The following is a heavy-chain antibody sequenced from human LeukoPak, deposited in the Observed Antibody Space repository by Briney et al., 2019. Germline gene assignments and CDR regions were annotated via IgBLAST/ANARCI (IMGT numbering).Heavy chain of an antibody. V-gene: IGHV4-39*07. Sequence: SETLSLTCTVSGGSISSSSYYWGWIRQPPGKGLEWIGSIYHSGSTYYNPSLKSRVTISVDTSKNQFSLKLSSVTAADTAVYYCARGVYAVRGVIRNYYYYYMDVWGKGTTVTVSS. CDR3: ARGVYAVRGVIRNYYYYYMDV. J-gene: IGHJ6*03. CDR2: IYHSGST. D-gene: IGHD3-10*01. CDR1: GGSISSSSYY.